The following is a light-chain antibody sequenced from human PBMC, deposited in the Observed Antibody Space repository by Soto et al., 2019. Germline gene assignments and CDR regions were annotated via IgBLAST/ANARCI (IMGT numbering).Light chain of an antibody. CDR3: SSRTTSNPYV. CDR1: SSDIGAYNS. J-gene: IGLJ1*01. Sequence: QSALTQPASVSGSPGQSITISCTGTSSDIGAYNSVSWYQQHPGKPPKLMIYEVSNRPSGVSNRFSASKSGNTASLTISGLQAEDEADYYCSSRTTSNPYVFGTGTKLTVL. CDR2: EVS. V-gene: IGLV2-14*01.